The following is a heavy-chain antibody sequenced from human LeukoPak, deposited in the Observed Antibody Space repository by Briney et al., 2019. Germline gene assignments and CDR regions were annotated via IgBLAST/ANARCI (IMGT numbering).Heavy chain of an antibody. CDR1: GGSISSGGYY. D-gene: IGHD3-22*01. CDR3: ARATSFDSLDY. CDR2: IYYSGST. Sequence: SETLSLTCTVSGGSISSGGYYWSWIRQHPGKGLEWIGYIYYSGSTYYNPSLKSRVTISVDTSKNQFSLKLCSVTAADTAVYYCARATSFDSLDYWGQGTLVTVSS. V-gene: IGHV4-31*03. J-gene: IGHJ4*02.